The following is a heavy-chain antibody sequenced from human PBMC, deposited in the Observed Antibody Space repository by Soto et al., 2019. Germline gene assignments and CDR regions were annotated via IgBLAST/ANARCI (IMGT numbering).Heavy chain of an antibody. Sequence: GASVKVSCKASGGTFSSYAISWVRQAPGQGLEWMGGIIPIFGTANYAQKFQGRVTITADESTSTAYTELSSLRSEDTAVYYCARDKGYYGSGSYYNGDYYYYGMDVWGQGTTVTVSS. J-gene: IGHJ6*02. CDR3: ARDKGYYGSGSYYNGDYYYYGMDV. D-gene: IGHD3-10*01. CDR2: IIPIFGTA. CDR1: GGTFSSYA. V-gene: IGHV1-69*13.